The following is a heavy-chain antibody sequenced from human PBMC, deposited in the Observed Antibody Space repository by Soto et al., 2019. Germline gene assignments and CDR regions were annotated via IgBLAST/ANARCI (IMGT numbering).Heavy chain of an antibody. CDR2: ISSSSSYI. J-gene: IGHJ1*01. D-gene: IGHD5-18*01. V-gene: IGHV3-21*01. Sequence: PGGSLRLSCAASGFTFSSYSMNWVRQAPGKGLEWVSSISSSSSYIYYAGSVKGRFTISRDNAKNSLYLQMNSLRAEDTAVYYCARDRGTAMVSEYFQHWGQGTLVTVSS. CDR1: GFTFSSYS. CDR3: ARDRGTAMVSEYFQH.